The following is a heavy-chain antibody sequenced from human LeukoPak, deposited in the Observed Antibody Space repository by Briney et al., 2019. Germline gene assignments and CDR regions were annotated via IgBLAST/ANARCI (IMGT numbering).Heavy chain of an antibody. J-gene: IGHJ4*02. CDR3: AKEGRKTGNTYGYEFDS. CDR1: GFTFSSYS. V-gene: IGHV3-23*01. Sequence: GGSLRLSCAASGFTFSSYSMSWVRQAPGKGLEWVSAVSSSGGSTNYADYVKGQFTISRDNSKNTVYLHMNNLRAEDTAVYYCAKEGRKTGNTYGYEFDSWGQGTLVTVSS. D-gene: IGHD5-18*01. CDR2: VSSSGGST.